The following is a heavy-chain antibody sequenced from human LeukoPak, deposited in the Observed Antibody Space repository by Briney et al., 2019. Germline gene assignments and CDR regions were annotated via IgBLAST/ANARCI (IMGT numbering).Heavy chain of an antibody. V-gene: IGHV3-7*01. J-gene: IGHJ4*02. CDR3: ARAYSSGHNDY. CDR2: MKQDGSDK. Sequence: TGGSLRLSCAASGFTFSSYWMSWVRQAPGKGLEWVANMKQDGSDKYYVDSVKGRFTISRDNAKNSLYLQMNSLRADDTAVYYCARAYSSGHNDYWGQGTLVTVSS. CDR1: GFTFSSYW. D-gene: IGHD6-19*01.